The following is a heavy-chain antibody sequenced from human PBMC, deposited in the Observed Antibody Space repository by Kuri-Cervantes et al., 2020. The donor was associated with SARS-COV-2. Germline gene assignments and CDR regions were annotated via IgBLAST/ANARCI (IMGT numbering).Heavy chain of an antibody. CDR1: GFTHNSYS. Sequence: GGSLRLSCAVSGFTHNSYSMNWVRQTPGKGLEWVAYISSSSSNIYHADSVKGRFTISRDDAKNSLYLQMNSLRAEDTAVYYCARDRSRITIFGVVTRYGMDVWAQGTTVTVSS. CDR2: ISSSSSNI. J-gene: IGHJ6*02. CDR3: ARDRSRITIFGVVTRYGMDV. D-gene: IGHD3-3*01. V-gene: IGHV3-48*01.